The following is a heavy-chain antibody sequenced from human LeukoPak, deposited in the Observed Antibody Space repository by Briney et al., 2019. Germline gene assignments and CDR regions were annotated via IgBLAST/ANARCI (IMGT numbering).Heavy chain of an antibody. CDR3: ARRDDSSGYHKIFDY. CDR1: GDSISSGPYY. J-gene: IGHJ4*02. CDR2: IYYGENT. D-gene: IGHD3-22*01. V-gene: IGHV4-39*01. Sequence: KTSETLSLTCTVSGDSISSGPYYWGWIRQPPGKGLEWIGNIYYGENTYYNPSLKSRVTISIDMSNNQFYLKLSSLTAADTAVYYCARRDDSSGYHKIFDYWGQGTLVTVSS.